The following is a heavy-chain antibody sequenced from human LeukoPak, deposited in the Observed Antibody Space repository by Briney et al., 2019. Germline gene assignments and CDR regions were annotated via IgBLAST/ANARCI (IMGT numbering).Heavy chain of an antibody. Sequence: ASVKVSCKVSGYTLTELSMRWVRQAPGKGLEWMGGFDPEDGETIYAQKFQGRVTMTEDTSTDTAYMELSSLRSEDTAVYYCATGEYYYDSSGYYGWFDPWGQGTLVTVSS. CDR2: FDPEDGET. CDR1: GYTLTELS. V-gene: IGHV1-24*01. CDR3: ATGEYYYDSSGYYGWFDP. J-gene: IGHJ5*02. D-gene: IGHD3-22*01.